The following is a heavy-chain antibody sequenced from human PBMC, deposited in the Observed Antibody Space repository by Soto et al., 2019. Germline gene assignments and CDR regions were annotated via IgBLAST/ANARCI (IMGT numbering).Heavy chain of an antibody. J-gene: IGHJ4*02. D-gene: IGHD3-3*01. Sequence: GGSLRLSCAASGFTFSSYAMSWVRQAPGKGLEWVSAISGRGGSTYYADSVKGRFTISRNNSKNTLYLQMNSLRAEDTAVYYCAKLGFLEWLLPPGQNDYWGQGTLVTVSS. CDR2: ISGRGGST. V-gene: IGHV3-23*01. CDR1: GFTFSSYA. CDR3: AKLGFLEWLLPPGQNDY.